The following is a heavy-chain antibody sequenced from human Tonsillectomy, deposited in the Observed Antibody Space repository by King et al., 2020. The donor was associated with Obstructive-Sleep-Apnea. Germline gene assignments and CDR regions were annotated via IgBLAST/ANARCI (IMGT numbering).Heavy chain of an antibody. CDR1: GFTFSSYA. J-gene: IGHJ6*02. CDR3: AKGGNCSGGSCYQPYYYYGMDV. Sequence: DVQLVESGGGLVQPGGSLRLSCAASGFTFSSYAMSWVRQAPGKGLEWVSAISGSGVSTYSADSVKGRFTISRDNSKNTLYLQMNSLRAEDTAVYNCAKGGNCSGGSCYQPYYYYGMDVWGQGTTVTVSS. D-gene: IGHD2-15*01. CDR2: ISGSGVST. V-gene: IGHV3-23*04.